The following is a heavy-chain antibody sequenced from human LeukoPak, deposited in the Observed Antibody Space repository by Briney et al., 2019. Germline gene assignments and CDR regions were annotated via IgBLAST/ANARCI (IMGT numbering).Heavy chain of an antibody. Sequence: PGGSLRLSCAASGFTFSSYAMSWVRQAPGKGLEWVSAISGSGGSTYYADSVKGRFTISRDNAKNSLYLQMNSLRAEDTAVYYCARGSDITMVRGVIITTHMDVWGQGTTVTVSS. V-gene: IGHV3-23*01. J-gene: IGHJ6*02. CDR1: GFTFSSYA. CDR3: ARGSDITMVRGVIITTHMDV. CDR2: ISGSGGST. D-gene: IGHD3-10*01.